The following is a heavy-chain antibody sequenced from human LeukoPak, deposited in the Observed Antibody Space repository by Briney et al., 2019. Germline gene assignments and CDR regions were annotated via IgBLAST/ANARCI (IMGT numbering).Heavy chain of an antibody. Sequence: GGSLRLSCEASGFTFSNYSMNWVRQAPGKGLEWVSYIRSSSTTIYYADSVKGRFTISRDNAKNTLYLQMNSLRAEDTAVYYCARGISWGQGTLVTVSS. CDR2: IRSSSTTI. D-gene: IGHD2-15*01. J-gene: IGHJ4*02. CDR1: GFTFSNYS. CDR3: ARGIS. V-gene: IGHV3-48*04.